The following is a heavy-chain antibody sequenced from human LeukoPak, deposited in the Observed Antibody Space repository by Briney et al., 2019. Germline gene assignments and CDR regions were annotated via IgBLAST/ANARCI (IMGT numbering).Heavy chain of an antibody. CDR1: GFTFSSYG. J-gene: IGHJ4*02. V-gene: IGHV3-23*01. CDR3: AKDLYYDSSGYQFDY. CDR2: KWWWWEH. Sequence: GGSLRLSCAAAGFTFSSYGLSWVRQAPGKGLEWVSAKWWWWEHILRDSVKGRFTISRDNSKNTLYLQMNSLRADDTAVYYCAKDLYYDSSGYQFDYWGQGTLVTVSS. D-gene: IGHD3-22*01.